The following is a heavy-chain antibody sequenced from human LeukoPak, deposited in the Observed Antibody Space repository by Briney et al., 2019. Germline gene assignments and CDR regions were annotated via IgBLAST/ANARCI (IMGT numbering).Heavy chain of an antibody. J-gene: IGHJ4*02. CDR3: AGARQWLKEGQFDY. D-gene: IGHD6-19*01. CDR2: IYPGDSDT. CDR1: GYSFTSYW. Sequence: GASLQISCKGSGYSFTSYWIGWVRQLPGKGLEWMGIIYPGDSDTRYSPSFQGQVTISADKSISTAYLQWSSLKASDTAMYYCAGARQWLKEGQFDYWGQGTLVTVSS. V-gene: IGHV5-51*01.